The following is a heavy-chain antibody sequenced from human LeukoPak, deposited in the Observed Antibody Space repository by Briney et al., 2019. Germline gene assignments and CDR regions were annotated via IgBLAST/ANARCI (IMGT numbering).Heavy chain of an antibody. Sequence: GASVKVSCKASGYTFTGYYMHWVRQAPGQGLEWMGWINPNSGGTNYAQKFQGRVTMTRDTSISTAYMELSRLRSDDTAVYYCARDLGSYGFGSPDYWGQGTLVTVSS. D-gene: IGHD5-18*01. CDR2: INPNSGGT. CDR3: ARDLGSYGFGSPDY. CDR1: GYTFTGYY. J-gene: IGHJ4*02. V-gene: IGHV1-2*02.